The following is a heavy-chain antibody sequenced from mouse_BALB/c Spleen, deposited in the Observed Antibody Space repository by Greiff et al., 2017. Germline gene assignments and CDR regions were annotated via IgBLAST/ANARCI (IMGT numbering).Heavy chain of an antibody. CDR3: ARCHYDYDDEGGYYAMDY. V-gene: IGHV3-2*02. Sequence: VQLQQSGPGLVKPSQSLSLTCTVTGYSITSDYAWNWIRQFPGNKLEWMGYISYSGSTSYNPSLKSRISITRDTSKNQFFLQLNSVTTEDTATYYCARCHYDYDDEGGYYAMDYWGQGTSVTVSS. CDR2: ISYSGST. D-gene: IGHD2-4*01. CDR1: GYSITSDYA. J-gene: IGHJ4*01.